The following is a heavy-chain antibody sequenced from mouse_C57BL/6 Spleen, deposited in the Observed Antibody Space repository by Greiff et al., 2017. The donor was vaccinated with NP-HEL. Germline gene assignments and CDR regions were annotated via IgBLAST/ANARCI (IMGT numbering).Heavy chain of an antibody. Sequence: QVHVKQSGAELVRPGASVKLSCKASGYTFTDYYINWVKQRPGQGLEWIARIYPGSGNTYYNEKFKGKVTLTADKSSSTAYMQLSSLTSEDSAVYCCARSGSRAMDYWGQGTSVTVSS. V-gene: IGHV1-76*01. CDR3: ARSGSRAMDY. CDR1: GYTFTDYY. D-gene: IGHD1-1*01. CDR2: IYPGSGNT. J-gene: IGHJ4*01.